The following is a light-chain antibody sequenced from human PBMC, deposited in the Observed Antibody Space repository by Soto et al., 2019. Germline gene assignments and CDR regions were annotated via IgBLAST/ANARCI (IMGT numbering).Light chain of an antibody. V-gene: IGKV1-5*03. Sequence: DIQMTQSPFTLSGSVGDRVTITCWASQTISSWLAWYQQKPGTAPKLLIYKASTLKSGVPSRFSGSGSGTEFTLTISSLQPDDFATYYCQHYNSYSEAFGQGTKVDIK. CDR1: QTISSW. CDR2: KAS. CDR3: QHYNSYSEA. J-gene: IGKJ1*01.